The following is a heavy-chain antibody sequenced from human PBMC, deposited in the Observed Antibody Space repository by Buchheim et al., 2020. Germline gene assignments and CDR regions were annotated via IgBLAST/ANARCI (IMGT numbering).Heavy chain of an antibody. CDR3: ARASITGTPFDY. J-gene: IGHJ4*02. Sequence: QVQLQESGPGLVKPSETLSLTCAVSGYSISSGYYWGWIRQPPGKGLEWIGSIYHSGSTYYNPSLKSRVTISVDTSKNQFSPKLSSVTAADTAVYYCARASITGTPFDYWGQGTL. CDR1: GYSISSGYY. V-gene: IGHV4-38-2*01. CDR2: IYHSGST. D-gene: IGHD1-7*01.